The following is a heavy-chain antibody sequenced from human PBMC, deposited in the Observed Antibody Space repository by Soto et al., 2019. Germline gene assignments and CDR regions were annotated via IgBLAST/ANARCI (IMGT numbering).Heavy chain of an antibody. CDR3: ARRYGWLYFDY. CDR1: GDSVIRSNYF. J-gene: IGHJ4*02. D-gene: IGHD6-19*01. CDR2: IFYSGST. V-gene: IGHV4-39*01. Sequence: ASEALSLTSTVSGDSVIRSNYFWGWIRQPPGKGLEWIGTIFYSGSTYYNPSLKSRVTISVDTSKNQFSLRLISVTAADTALYYCARRYGWLYFDYWGQGSLVTVS.